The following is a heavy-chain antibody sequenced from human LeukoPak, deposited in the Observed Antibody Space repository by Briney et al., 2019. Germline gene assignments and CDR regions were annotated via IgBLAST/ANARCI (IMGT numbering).Heavy chain of an antibody. CDR3: ARVPVVPAANFSWYFDL. CDR2: IYHSGST. J-gene: IGHJ2*01. CDR1: GGSISSSNW. V-gene: IGHV4-4*02. D-gene: IGHD2-2*01. Sequence: SETLSLTCAVSGGSISSSNWWSWVRQPPGKGLEGIGEIYHSGSTNYNPSLKSRVTISVDKSKNQFSLKLSSVTAADTAVYYCARVPVVPAANFSWYFDLWGRGTLVTVSS.